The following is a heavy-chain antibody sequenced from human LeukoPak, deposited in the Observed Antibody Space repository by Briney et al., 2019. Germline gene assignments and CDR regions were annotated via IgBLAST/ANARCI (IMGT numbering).Heavy chain of an antibody. CDR3: ATAYVWETPHYFDY. CDR1: VGTFSSYA. V-gene: IGHV1-69*06. D-gene: IGHD3-16*01. CDR2: IIPIFGTA. J-gene: IGHJ4*02. Sequence: SVKVSCKSSVGTFSSYAISWVRQPPAQGLEWMGGIIPIFGTANYAQKFQGRVTMTEDTSTDTAYMELSSLRSEDTAVYYCATAYVWETPHYFDYWGQGTLVTVSS.